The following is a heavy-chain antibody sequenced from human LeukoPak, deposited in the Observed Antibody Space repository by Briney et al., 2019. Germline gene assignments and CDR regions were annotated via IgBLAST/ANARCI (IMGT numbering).Heavy chain of an antibody. Sequence: SVKVSCKAPGGTFSSYAISWVRQAPGQGLEWMGRIIPIFGTANYAQNFQGRVTITTDQSTSTAYMELSSMRSEDTAVYYCARSNYEGDYWGGGTLVTVSS. CDR1: GGTFSSYA. CDR3: ARSNYEGDY. CDR2: IIPIFGTA. V-gene: IGHV1-69*05. J-gene: IGHJ4*02. D-gene: IGHD3-22*01.